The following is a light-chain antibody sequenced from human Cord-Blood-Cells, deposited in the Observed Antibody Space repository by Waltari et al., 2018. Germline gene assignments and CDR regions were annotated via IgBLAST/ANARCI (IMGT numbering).Light chain of an antibody. CDR3: AAWDDSLNSRYV. CDR2: RNN. V-gene: IGLV1-44*01. CDR1: ISNIGSNT. J-gene: IGLJ1*01. Sequence: QSVLTQPPSASGTPGQRVTISCSGSISNIGSNTVNWYQQLPGTAPKLLIYRNNQRPSGAPDRCSGSKSGTSASLAIGGLQSEDEADYYCAAWDDSLNSRYVFGTGTKVTVL.